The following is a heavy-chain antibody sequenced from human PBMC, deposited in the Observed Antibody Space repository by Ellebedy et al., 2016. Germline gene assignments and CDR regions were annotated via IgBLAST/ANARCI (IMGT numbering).Heavy chain of an antibody. V-gene: IGHV3-66*01. CDR1: GFTVSSNY. J-gene: IGHJ6*02. CDR2: IYSGGST. CDR3: ARVPRRYGMDV. Sequence: GESLKISCAASGFTVSSNYMSWVRQAPGKGLEWVSVIYSGGSTYYADSVKGRFTISRDNSKNTLYLQMNSLRAEDTAVYYCARVPRRYGMDVWGQGTTVTVSS.